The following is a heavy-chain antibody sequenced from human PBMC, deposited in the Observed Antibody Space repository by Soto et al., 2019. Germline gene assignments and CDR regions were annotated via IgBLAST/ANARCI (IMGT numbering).Heavy chain of an antibody. Sequence: QSQTLSLTCAISGDSVSSNSAAWNWIRQSPSRGLEWLGRTYYRSKWYNDYAVSVKSRITINPDTSKNQFSLQLNSVTPEDTAVYYCAREVVRIVVVTANWFDPWGQGTLVTVSS. CDR3: AREVVRIVVVTANWFDP. D-gene: IGHD2-21*02. J-gene: IGHJ5*02. CDR1: GDSVSSNSAA. V-gene: IGHV6-1*01. CDR2: TYYRSKWYN.